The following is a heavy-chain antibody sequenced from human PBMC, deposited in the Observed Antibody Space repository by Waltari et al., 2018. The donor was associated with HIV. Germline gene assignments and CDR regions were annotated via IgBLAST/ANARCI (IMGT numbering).Heavy chain of an antibody. Sequence: VQLVESGGGLVKPGGSLRLSCAASGFTFSSYTTNGVRQAPGKGLEWVSSISSSSSYIYMADSLKGRITISRDNAKRSVFLQMNRLRAEDTAVYYCARLFGSYYYDAAGYYFDYWGQGTLVTVSS. CDR1: GFTFSSYT. CDR3: ARLFGSYYYDAAGYYFDY. CDR2: ISSSSSYI. V-gene: IGHV3-21*01. J-gene: IGHJ4*02. D-gene: IGHD3-22*01.